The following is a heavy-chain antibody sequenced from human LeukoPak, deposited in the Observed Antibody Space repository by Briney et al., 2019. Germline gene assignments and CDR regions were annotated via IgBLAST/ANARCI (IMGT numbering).Heavy chain of an antibody. CDR3: AKEGAYPIITYDS. D-gene: IGHD1-14*01. CDR2: IKQDGSEK. CDR1: GFTFINYW. V-gene: IGHV3-7*01. Sequence: GGSLRLSCAASGFTFINYWMNWLRQAPGKGLEWVANIKQDGSEKYYVDSVKGRFTISRDNAKNSLYLQMNSLRAEDAGVYYCAKEGAYPIITYDSCGQVTLVTVA. J-gene: IGHJ5*01.